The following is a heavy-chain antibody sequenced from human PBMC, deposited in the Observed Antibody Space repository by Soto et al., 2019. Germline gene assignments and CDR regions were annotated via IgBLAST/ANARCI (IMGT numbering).Heavy chain of an antibody. V-gene: IGHV3-23*01. D-gene: IGHD3-16*01. CDR3: AKFPRFGGGTNKFDP. Sequence: PGGSLRLSCAASGFTFSSYAMSGVRKATGKGLEWVSTISASAGSTYYADSVKGRFTVSRDNSKKALYLQLSSLRAEDTAMYYCAKFPRFGGGTNKFDPWGQGTLVTVSS. J-gene: IGHJ5*02. CDR2: ISASAGST. CDR1: GFTFSSYA.